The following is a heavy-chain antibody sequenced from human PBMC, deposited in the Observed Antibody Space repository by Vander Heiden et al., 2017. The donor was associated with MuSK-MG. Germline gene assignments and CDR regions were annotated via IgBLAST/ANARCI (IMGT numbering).Heavy chain of an antibody. CDR1: GFTFSSEA. D-gene: IGHD2-15*01. CDR2: ISSNGGST. J-gene: IGHJ4*02. Sequence: EVQLVESGGGLVQPGGSLRLSCSAPGFTFSSEAMHGVLQAPGKGLEYVSAISSNGGSTYYADSVKGRFTISRDNSKNTLYLQMSSLRAEDTAVYYCVGRGYCSGGSCYLDYWGQGTLVTVSS. CDR3: VGRGYCSGGSCYLDY. V-gene: IGHV3-64D*06.